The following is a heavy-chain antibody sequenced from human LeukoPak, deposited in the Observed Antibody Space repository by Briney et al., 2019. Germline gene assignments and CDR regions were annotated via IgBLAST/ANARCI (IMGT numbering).Heavy chain of an antibody. CDR2: MSAYNGNK. V-gene: IGHV1-18*01. J-gene: IGHJ4*02. D-gene: IGHD1-26*01. CDR1: GYTFTSYG. CDR3: ARGGTRARNFDY. Sequence: ASVKVSCKASGYTFTSYGISWGRQAPGQGLEWMGWMSAYNGNKNYAQKLQGRVSMTTDTSTSTAYMELRSLRSDDTAVFYCARGGTRARNFDYWGQGTLVTVSS.